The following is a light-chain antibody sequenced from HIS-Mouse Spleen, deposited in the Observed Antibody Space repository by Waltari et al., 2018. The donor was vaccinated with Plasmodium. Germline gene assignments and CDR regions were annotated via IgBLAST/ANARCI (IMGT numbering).Light chain of an antibody. CDR1: QSFSSN. J-gene: IGKJ1*01. CDR3: QQYNNWPRGT. V-gene: IGKV3-15*01. Sequence: EIVMTQSPATLSVSPGARATLSCRASQSFSSNLAWYQQKPGQAPRLLIYGASTRATGIPARFSGSGSGTEFTLTISSMQSEDFAVYYCQQYNNWPRGTFGQGTKVEIK. CDR2: GAS.